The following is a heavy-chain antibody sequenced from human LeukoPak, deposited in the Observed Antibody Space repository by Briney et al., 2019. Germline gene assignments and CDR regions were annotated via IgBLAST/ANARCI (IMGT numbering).Heavy chain of an antibody. V-gene: IGHV3-23*01. J-gene: IGHJ4*02. CDR1: GFTFSDYG. CDR3: AKGDDSSGYFLDY. CDR2: ISGSGGST. D-gene: IGHD3-22*01. Sequence: PGGSLRLSCAASGFTFSDYGMSWVRQAPGKGLGWVSAISGSGGSTYYADSVKGRFTISRDNAKNSLDLQMNSLRAEDTAVYYCAKGDDSSGYFLDYWGQGTLVTVSS.